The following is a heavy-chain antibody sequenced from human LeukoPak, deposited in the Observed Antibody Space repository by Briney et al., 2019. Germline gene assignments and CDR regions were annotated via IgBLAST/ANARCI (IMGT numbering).Heavy chain of an antibody. CDR2: IYYSGST. J-gene: IGHJ4*02. Sequence: PSETLSLTCTVSGGSISSSSYYWGWIRQPPGKGLEWIGRIYYSGSTYYNPCVKRRSTISLDTSNNQFSLKLSSVTAADTAVYYCARHVGNYYDSSGCFDYWGQGTLVTVSS. CDR3: ARHVGNYYDSSGCFDY. CDR1: GGSISSSSYY. V-gene: IGHV4-39*01. D-gene: IGHD3-22*01.